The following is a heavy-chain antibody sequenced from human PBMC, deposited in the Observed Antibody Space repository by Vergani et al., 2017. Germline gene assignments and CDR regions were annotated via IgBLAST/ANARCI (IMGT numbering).Heavy chain of an antibody. D-gene: IGHD7-27*01. J-gene: IGHJ2*01. Sequence: EVQLVESGGGLVHPGGSLRLSCAASGFTFSSYAMHWVRQAPGKGLEYVSAISSNGGSTYYADSVKGRFTISRDNSKNTLYLQMGSLRAEDMAVYYCARDLTGDRYWYFDLWGRGTLVTVSS. CDR3: ARDLTGDRYWYFDL. CDR2: ISSNGGST. V-gene: IGHV3-64*07. CDR1: GFTFSSYA.